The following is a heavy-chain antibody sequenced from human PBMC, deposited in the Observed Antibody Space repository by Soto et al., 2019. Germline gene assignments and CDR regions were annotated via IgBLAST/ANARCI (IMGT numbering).Heavy chain of an antibody. CDR3: VAELDFGKLSVV. CDR1: GDTFKNSV. V-gene: IGHV1-69*01. CDR2: TIPLFGTT. D-gene: IGHD3-10*01. J-gene: IGHJ6*02. Sequence: QVQLVQSGVEVKKPGSSVRVSCKASGDTFKNSVISWVRQAPGQGLDWMGGTIPLFGTTDYAQKFQGRLTITTDESTTTAYMEVSRLTSEDTAVYYCVAELDFGKLSVVWGQGTTVIVSS.